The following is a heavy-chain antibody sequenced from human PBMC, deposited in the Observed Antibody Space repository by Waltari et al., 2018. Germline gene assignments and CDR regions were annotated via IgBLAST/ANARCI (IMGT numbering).Heavy chain of an antibody. Sequence: QVHLVQSGAEVKKSGASVKVSCSASGYTFTKFFLHWLRQAPGQGLEWMGRLNPSTGGTDYAQMFQGRVTMTRDTSISTAYIELSRLRSDDTAVYYCARGSDPEDAFDIWGQVTMVTVSS. V-gene: IGHV1-2*06. J-gene: IGHJ3*02. CDR3: ARGSDPEDAFDI. CDR1: GYTFTKFF. CDR2: LNPSTGGT.